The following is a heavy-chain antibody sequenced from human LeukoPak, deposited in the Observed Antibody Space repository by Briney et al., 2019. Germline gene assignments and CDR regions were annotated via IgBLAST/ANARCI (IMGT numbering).Heavy chain of an antibody. V-gene: IGHV4-31*03. CDR1: GGSLSSGGYY. Sequence: SETLSLTCTVSGGSLSSGGYYWSWVRQHPGKGLEWLGYIYYSGSTYYNPSLKSRLTISVDTSKNRFSLKLSSVIAADTAVYYCARDRRGVDYYYGMDVWGKGTTVTVSS. CDR3: ARDRRGVDYYYGMDV. D-gene: IGHD2-21*01. CDR2: IYYSGST. J-gene: IGHJ6*04.